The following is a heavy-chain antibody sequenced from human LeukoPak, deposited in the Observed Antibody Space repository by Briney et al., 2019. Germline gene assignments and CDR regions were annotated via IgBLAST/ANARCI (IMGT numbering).Heavy chain of an antibody. J-gene: IGHJ3*02. CDR1: GFTFSDYY. D-gene: IGHD5-18*01. CDR3: ARDTRGYSYGDALDI. CDR2: ISTSGSTI. V-gene: IGHV3-11*04. Sequence: GGSLRLSCAASGFTFSDYYMSWIRQTPWKGQEWVSYISTSGSTIYYADSVKGRFTISRDNPKNSLYLQMNSLRAEDSAVYYCARDTRGYSYGDALDIWDQGTMVTVSS.